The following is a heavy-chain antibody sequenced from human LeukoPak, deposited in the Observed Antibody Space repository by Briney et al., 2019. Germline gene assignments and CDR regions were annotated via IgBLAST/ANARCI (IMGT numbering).Heavy chain of an antibody. J-gene: IGHJ1*01. CDR2: VNPNSGAT. CDR1: GYTLTGYY. D-gene: IGHD4-17*01. Sequence: ASVKVSCTASGYTLTGYYMHWVRQAPGQGLEWMGWVNPNSGATNYAQKFQGRVTMTRDTSISTAYMELSRLRSDDTAVYYCARAGWGTYGDYWGLQHWGQGTLVTVSS. CDR3: ARAGWGTYGDYWGLQH. V-gene: IGHV1-2*02.